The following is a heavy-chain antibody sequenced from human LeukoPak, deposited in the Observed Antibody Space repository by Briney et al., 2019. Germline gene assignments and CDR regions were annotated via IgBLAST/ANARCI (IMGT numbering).Heavy chain of an antibody. Sequence: PGGSLRLSCAASGFTFSSYWMSWVRQAPGKGLEWVANIKQDGSEKYYVDSVKGRFTISRDNAKNSLYLQMNSLRAEDTAVYYCAKNSGYDWGDFDFWGQGTLVTVSP. J-gene: IGHJ4*02. CDR1: GFTFSSYW. V-gene: IGHV3-7*03. D-gene: IGHD5-12*01. CDR3: AKNSGYDWGDFDF. CDR2: IKQDGSEK.